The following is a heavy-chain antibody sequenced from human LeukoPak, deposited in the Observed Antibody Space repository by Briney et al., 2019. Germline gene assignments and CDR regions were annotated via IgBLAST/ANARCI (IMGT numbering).Heavy chain of an antibody. J-gene: IGHJ6*03. CDR1: GYTFTSYG. Sequence: ASVKVSCKASGYTFTSYGISWVRQAPGQGLEWMGWISAYNGNTNYAQKLQGRVTMTTDTSTSTAYMELRSLRSDDTAVYYCARYSSSWYYYSHYYYYMDVWGKGTTVTVSS. CDR3: ARYSSSWYYYSHYYYYMDV. CDR2: ISAYNGNT. V-gene: IGHV1-18*01. D-gene: IGHD6-13*01.